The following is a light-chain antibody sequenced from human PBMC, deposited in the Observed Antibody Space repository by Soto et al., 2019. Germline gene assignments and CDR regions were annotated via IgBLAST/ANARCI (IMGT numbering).Light chain of an antibody. CDR1: QSVSSKF. V-gene: IGKV3-15*01. Sequence: IVLTQSPGTLSLSPGERAALSWRASQSVSSKFLAWYQQKPGQAPRLLIYGASTRATGIPARFSGSGSGTELTLTISSLQSEDFAVYYCQQYNNWPRTFGQGTKVDI. CDR2: GAS. CDR3: QQYNNWPRT. J-gene: IGKJ1*01.